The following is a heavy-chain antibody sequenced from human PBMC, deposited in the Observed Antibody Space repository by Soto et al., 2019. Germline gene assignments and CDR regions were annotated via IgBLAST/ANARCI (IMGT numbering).Heavy chain of an antibody. CDR1: GYTFTSYY. D-gene: IGHD3-3*01. CDR2: INPSRGST. Sequence: ASVKVSCKASGYTFTSYYMHWVRQAPGQGLEWMGIINPSRGSTSYAQKFQGRVTMTRDTSTSTVYMELRSLTSEDTAFYYCVAEEFRCLQFSLYYFDFWGQGTLVTVSS. J-gene: IGHJ4*02. CDR3: VAEEFRCLQFSLYYFDF. V-gene: IGHV1-46*03.